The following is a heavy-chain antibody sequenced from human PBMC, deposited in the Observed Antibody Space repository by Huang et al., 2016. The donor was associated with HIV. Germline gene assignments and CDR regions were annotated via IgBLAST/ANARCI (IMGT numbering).Heavy chain of an antibody. D-gene: IGHD3-22*01. CDR3: VRDPRIQSWLNYFDY. V-gene: IGHV3-74*01. CDR2: SNSDGSSS. J-gene: IGHJ4*02. Sequence: EVQLVESGGGLVQPGGSLRLSCAASGFTFSCYWMYWVRKDPGKGLVGVSRSNSDGSSSGYADSVKGRFTISRDNAKNTLYRQMNSLRAEDTAVYYCVRDPRIQSWLNYFDYWGQGTLVSVSS. CDR1: GFTFSCYW.